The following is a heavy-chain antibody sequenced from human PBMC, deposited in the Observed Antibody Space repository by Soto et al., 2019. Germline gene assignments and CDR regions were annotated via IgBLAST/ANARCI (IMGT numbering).Heavy chain of an antibody. J-gene: IGHJ6*02. CDR3: ARRGAGYCSGGSCYSTVYYGLDV. V-gene: IGHV5-51*01. Sequence: GQPLTISCKGSGYSFTSYWSGWVRQMPGKGLEWMGIIYPGDSDTRYSPSFQGQVTISADKSISTAYLQWSSLKASDTAMYYCARRGAGYCSGGSCYSTVYYGLDVWGQGTPVTVSS. CDR1: GYSFTSYW. CDR2: IYPGDSDT. D-gene: IGHD2-15*01.